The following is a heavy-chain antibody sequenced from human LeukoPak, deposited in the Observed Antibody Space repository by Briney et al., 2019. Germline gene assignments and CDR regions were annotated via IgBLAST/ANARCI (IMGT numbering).Heavy chain of an antibody. CDR3: ATSDRYSRFDY. CDR2: IHYSGSS. V-gene: IGHV4-59*01. Sequence: SGTLSLTCTVSGGFISSYYCSWIRQPPGKRLEWIGYIHYSGSSNYNPSLKSRVTISVDTSKNQFSLKLKSVTAADTAVYYCATSDRYSRFDYWGQGTLVTVSS. D-gene: IGHD2-15*01. CDR1: GGFISSYY. J-gene: IGHJ4*02.